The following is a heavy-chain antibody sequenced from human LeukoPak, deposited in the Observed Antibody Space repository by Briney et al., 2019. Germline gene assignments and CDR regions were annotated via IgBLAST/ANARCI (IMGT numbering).Heavy chain of an antibody. CDR2: INDNGDKT. CDR1: GFSFEDYG. Sequence: GGSLRLSCEVSGFSFEDYGMDWVRQPPGKGLEWVSRINDNGDKTDYADAVKGRVTVSRDNAKKSLYLQINSLRPEDPALYYCAKHLRATNTYLFYGLDVWGPGPTVNVSS. J-gene: IGHJ6*02. D-gene: IGHD2-8*01. V-gene: IGHV3-9*01. CDR3: AKHLRATNTYLFYGLDV.